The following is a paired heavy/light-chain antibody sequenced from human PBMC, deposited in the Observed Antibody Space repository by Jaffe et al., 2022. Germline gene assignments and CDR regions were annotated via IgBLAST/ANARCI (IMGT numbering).Light chain of an antibody. CDR1: QSVSSSY. V-gene: IGKV3-20*01. J-gene: IGKJ2*01. CDR3: QQYGSSPPKYT. CDR2: GTS. Sequence: EIVLTQSPGTLSLSPGERATLSCRASQSVSSSYLAWYQQKPGQAPRLLIYGTSTRATGIPDRFNGSGSGTDFTLTISRLEPEDFAVYYCQQYGSSPPKYTFGQGTKLEIK.
Heavy chain of an antibody. D-gene: IGHD5-18*01. Sequence: QVQLQESGPGLVKPSQTLSLTCTVSGGSISSGSYYWSWIRQPAGKGLEWIGRIYTSGSTNYNPSLKSRVTISIDTSKNQFSLKLSPVIAADTAVYYCARSGYSYGPSGNGFEIWGQGTMVTVSS. CDR2: IYTSGST. J-gene: IGHJ3*02. V-gene: IGHV4-61*02. CDR3: ARSGYSYGPSGNGFEI. CDR1: GGSISSGSYY.